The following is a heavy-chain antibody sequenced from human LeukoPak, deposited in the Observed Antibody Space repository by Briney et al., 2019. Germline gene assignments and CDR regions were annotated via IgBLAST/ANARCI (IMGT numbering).Heavy chain of an antibody. CDR2: ISSSSSTI. D-gene: IGHD3-16*01. CDR3: ARDQLFRSVGEGFDY. Sequence: SGGSLRLSCAASGSTFSSYEMNWVRQAPGKGLEWVSYISSSSSTIYYADSVKGRFTISRDNAKNSLYLQMNSLRAEDTAVYYCARDQLFRSVGEGFDYWGQGTLVTVSS. V-gene: IGHV3-48*01. J-gene: IGHJ4*02. CDR1: GSTFSSYE.